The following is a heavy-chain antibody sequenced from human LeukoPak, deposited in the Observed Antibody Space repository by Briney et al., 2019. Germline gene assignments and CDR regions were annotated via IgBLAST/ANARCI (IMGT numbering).Heavy chain of an antibody. CDR2: IKGDGSST. V-gene: IGHV3-74*01. J-gene: IGHJ4*02. CDR3: ARASTTVPNLLDH. Sequence: GGSLRLSCAASGFTFSTYWMHWVRQAPGKGLVWVARIKGDGSSTIYADSVKGRFTISRDNSKNTLYLQTSSLRAEDTAVYYCARASTTVPNLLDHWGRGTLVTVSS. D-gene: IGHD4-17*01. CDR1: GFTFSTYW.